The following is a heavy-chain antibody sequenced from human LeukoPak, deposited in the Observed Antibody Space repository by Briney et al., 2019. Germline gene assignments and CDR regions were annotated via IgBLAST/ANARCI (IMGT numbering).Heavy chain of an antibody. V-gene: IGHV3-21*01. CDR3: ARAQGSRGNHYIFDY. CDR2: ISSSSSYI. D-gene: IGHD1-14*01. J-gene: IGHJ4*02. Sequence: PGGSLRLSCAASGFTVSSNYMSWVHQAPGKGLEWVSSISSSSSYIYYADSVKGRFTISRDNAKNSLYLQMNSLRAEDTAVYYCARAQGSRGNHYIFDYWGQGTLVTVSS. CDR1: GFTVSSNY.